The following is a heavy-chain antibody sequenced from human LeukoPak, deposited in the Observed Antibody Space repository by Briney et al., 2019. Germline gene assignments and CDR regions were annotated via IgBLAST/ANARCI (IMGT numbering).Heavy chain of an antibody. Sequence: SETLSLTCTVFGGSFTDYFWTWIRHSPGKGLEWIGEINDYTGDSKYNPSLNSRVSIPLKKSNNQLSLELRSVTAADTAVYYCARGHTLGGYYKQKYYYYGMDVRGQGTTVTVSS. D-gene: IGHD3-9*01. V-gene: IGHV4-34*01. CDR2: INDYTGDS. J-gene: IGHJ6*02. CDR3: ARGHTLGGYYKQKYYYYGMDV. CDR1: GGSFTDYF.